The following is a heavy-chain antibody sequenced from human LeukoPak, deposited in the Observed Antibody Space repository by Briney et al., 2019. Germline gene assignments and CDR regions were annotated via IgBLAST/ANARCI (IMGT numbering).Heavy chain of an antibody. CDR1: GYTFTGYY. Sequence: ALVKVSCKASGYTFTGYYMHWVRQAPGQGLEWMGWINPNSGGTNYAQKFQGRVTMTRDTSISTAYMELSRLRSDDTAVYYCARGVGPYYDSSGYQYYFDYWGQGTLVTVSS. D-gene: IGHD3-22*01. V-gene: IGHV1-2*02. CDR3: ARGVGPYYDSSGYQYYFDY. J-gene: IGHJ4*02. CDR2: INPNSGGT.